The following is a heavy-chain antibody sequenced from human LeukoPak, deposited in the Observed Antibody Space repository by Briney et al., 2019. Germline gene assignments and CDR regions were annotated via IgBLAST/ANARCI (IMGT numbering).Heavy chain of an antibody. D-gene: IGHD6-19*01. V-gene: IGHV3-74*01. CDR1: GFTFSSYW. CDR2: INTDGSST. J-gene: IGHJ4*02. CDR3: AKAPSGYSSGWRYFDY. Sequence: GGSLRLSCAASGFTFSSYWMHWVRQAPGTGLVWVSHINTDGSSTSYADSVKGRFTISRDNAKNTLYLQMNSLRAEDTAVYYCAKAPSGYSSGWRYFDYWGQGTLVTVSS.